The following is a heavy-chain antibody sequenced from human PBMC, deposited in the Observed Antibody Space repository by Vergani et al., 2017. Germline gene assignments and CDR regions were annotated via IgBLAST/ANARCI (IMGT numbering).Heavy chain of an antibody. CDR3: AKRGAAAVIYYFDY. J-gene: IGHJ4*02. V-gene: IGHV3-21*01. CDR1: GFTFSSYS. Sequence: EVQLVESGGGLVKPGGSLRVSCAASGFTFSSYSMNWVRQAPGKGLEWVSSIGTSSSYIYYADSVKGRFTISRDNAKNSLYLQVNSLRAEDTAVYYCAKRGAAAVIYYFDYWGQGTLVTVSS. CDR2: IGTSSSYI. D-gene: IGHD6-13*01.